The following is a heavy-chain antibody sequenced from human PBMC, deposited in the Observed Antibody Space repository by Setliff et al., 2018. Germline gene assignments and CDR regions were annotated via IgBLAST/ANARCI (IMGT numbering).Heavy chain of an antibody. D-gene: IGHD6-19*01. CDR3: ARDLYSSGWVDY. J-gene: IGHJ4*02. CDR1: GGSISSHY. CDR2: IYYSGST. Sequence: PSETLSLTCTVSGGSISSHYWGWIRQPPGKGLEWIGSIYYSGSTYYNPSLKSRVTISVDTSKNQFSLKLSSVTAADTAVYYCARDLYSSGWVDYWGQGTLVTVSS. V-gene: IGHV4-39*07.